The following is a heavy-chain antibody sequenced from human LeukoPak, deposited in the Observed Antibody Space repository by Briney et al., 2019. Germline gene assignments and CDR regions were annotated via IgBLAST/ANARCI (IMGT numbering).Heavy chain of an antibody. V-gene: IGHV1-69*02. CDR3: ARSLRGGDTAIN. CDR1: GYTFTGYY. D-gene: IGHD5-18*01. CDR2: IIPILGIA. Sequence: SVKVSCKASGYTFTGYYMHWVRQAPGQGLEWMGRIIPILGIANYAQKFQGRVTITADKSTSTAYMELSSLRSEDTAVYYCARSLRGGDTAINWGQGTLVTVSS. J-gene: IGHJ4*02.